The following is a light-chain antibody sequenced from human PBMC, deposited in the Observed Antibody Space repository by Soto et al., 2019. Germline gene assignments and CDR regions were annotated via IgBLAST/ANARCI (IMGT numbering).Light chain of an antibody. V-gene: IGLV2-14*01. CDR2: EVS. Sequence: QSVLTQPASVSGSPGQSITISCTGTSSDVGGYNYVSWYQQHPGKAPKPMIYEVSNRPSGVSNRFSGSKSGNTAPLTISGLQAEDEADYYCSSYTSSSTLGVVFGGGTKLTVL. CDR3: SSYTSSSTLGVV. CDR1: SSDVGGYNY. J-gene: IGLJ2*01.